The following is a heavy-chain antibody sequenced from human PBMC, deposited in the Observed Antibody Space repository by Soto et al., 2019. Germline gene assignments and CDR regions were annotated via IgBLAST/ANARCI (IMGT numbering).Heavy chain of an antibody. Sequence: GASVKVSFKASGGTFSSYAISWVRQAPGQGLEWMGGIIPIFGTANYAQKFQGRVTITADESTSTAYMELSSLRSEDTAVYYCARLLVGFLELPSYGMDVWGQGTTVTVSS. J-gene: IGHJ6*02. D-gene: IGHD1-7*01. V-gene: IGHV1-69*13. CDR3: ARLLVGFLELPSYGMDV. CDR1: GGTFSSYA. CDR2: IIPIFGTA.